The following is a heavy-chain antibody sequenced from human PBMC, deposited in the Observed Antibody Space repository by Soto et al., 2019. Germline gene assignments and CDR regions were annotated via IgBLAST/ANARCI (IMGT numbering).Heavy chain of an antibody. CDR3: AQDTRGGNSRLFDC. V-gene: IGHV3-9*01. CDR2: ISWNSGSI. J-gene: IGHJ4*02. Sequence: EVQLVESGGALVQPGRSLRLSCAASGFTFDDYAMHWVRLAPGKGLEWVSGISWNSGSIGYADSVKGRFTISRDNSKTSLYLQMKSLRAGYTAFYYCAQDTRGGNSRLFDCWGQGTLVTVSS. CDR1: GFTFDDYA. D-gene: IGHD4-4*01.